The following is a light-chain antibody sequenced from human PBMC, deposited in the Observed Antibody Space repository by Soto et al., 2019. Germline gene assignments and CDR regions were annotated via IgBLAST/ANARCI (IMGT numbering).Light chain of an antibody. J-gene: IGLJ1*01. V-gene: IGLV2-14*01. Sequence: QSALPQPASVSGSPGQSVTISCTGASSDVGGNDYVSWYQQHPGKAPKLILYEVNNRPSGVSNHFSGSKSGNTASLIISGLQADDEADYYCSSYSTTSTLVFGSGTKLT. CDR3: SSYSTTSTLV. CDR2: EVN. CDR1: SSDVGGNDY.